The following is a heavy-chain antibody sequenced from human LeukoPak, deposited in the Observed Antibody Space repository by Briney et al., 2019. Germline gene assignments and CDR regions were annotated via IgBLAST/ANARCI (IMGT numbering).Heavy chain of an antibody. Sequence: PGGSLRLSCAASGFTFSDYYMSWIRQAPGKGLEWVSYISSSGSTIYYADSVKGRFTISRDNAKNSLYLQMNSLRAEDTAVYYCARPFRWLGIVVVPAAPFDYWGQGTLVTVSS. V-gene: IGHV3-11*01. J-gene: IGHJ4*02. CDR1: GFTFSDYY. CDR2: ISSSGSTI. CDR3: ARPFRWLGIVVVPAAPFDY. D-gene: IGHD2-2*01.